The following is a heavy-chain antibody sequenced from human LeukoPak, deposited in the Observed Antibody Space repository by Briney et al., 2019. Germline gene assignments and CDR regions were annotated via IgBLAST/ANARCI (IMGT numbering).Heavy chain of an antibody. J-gene: IGHJ5*02. CDR3: ARGTTVTSPLNWFDP. CDR1: GFTFSSYS. Sequence: GGSLRLSCAASGFTFSSYSMNWVRQAPGKGMEWVSYISSSSSTIYYADSVKGRFTISRDNAKNSLYLQMNSLRAEDTAVYYCARGTTVTSPLNWFDPWGQGTLVTVSS. D-gene: IGHD4-17*01. V-gene: IGHV3-48*04. CDR2: ISSSSSTI.